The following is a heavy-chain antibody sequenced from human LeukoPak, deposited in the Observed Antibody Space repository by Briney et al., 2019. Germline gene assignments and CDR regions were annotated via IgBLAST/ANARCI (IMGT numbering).Heavy chain of an antibody. Sequence: SETLSLTCTVSGGSITSSSYYWGWIRQPPGKGLEWIGSIYYSGSTYYNPSLKSRVTISVDTSKNQFSLKLSSVTAADTAVYYCARERKYCSSTSCYFYYYYMDVWGKGTTVTVSS. CDR1: GGSITSSSYY. J-gene: IGHJ6*03. V-gene: IGHV4-39*07. D-gene: IGHD2-2*01. CDR2: IYYSGST. CDR3: ARERKYCSSTSCYFYYYYMDV.